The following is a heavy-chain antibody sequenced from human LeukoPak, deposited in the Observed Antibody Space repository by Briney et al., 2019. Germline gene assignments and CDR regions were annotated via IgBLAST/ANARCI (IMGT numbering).Heavy chain of an antibody. CDR2: ISGSDGST. V-gene: IGHV3-23*01. J-gene: IGHJ4*02. CDR3: AKGRGYCTGGSCYFDY. D-gene: IGHD2-15*01. Sequence: GGSLRLSCTASGFTFSNYAMSWVRQAPGKGLEWVSTISGSDGSTYYADSVKGRFTISRDNSKNTLYLQMNSLRVEDTAIYYCAKGRGYCTGGSCYFDYWGQGTLVTVSS. CDR1: GFTFSNYA.